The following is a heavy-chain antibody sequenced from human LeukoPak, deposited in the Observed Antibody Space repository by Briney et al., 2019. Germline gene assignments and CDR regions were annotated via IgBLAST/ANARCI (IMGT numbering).Heavy chain of an antibody. J-gene: IGHJ3*02. Sequence: ASVKVSCKVSGYTLTELSMHWVRQSPGKRLEWMGGFDPEDGETIYAQKFQGRVTMTEDTSTDTAYMELSSLRSEDTAVYYCATGTAMVRGVLDAFDIWGQGTMVTVSS. V-gene: IGHV1-24*01. CDR3: ATGTAMVRGVLDAFDI. CDR1: GYTLTELS. CDR2: FDPEDGET. D-gene: IGHD3-10*01.